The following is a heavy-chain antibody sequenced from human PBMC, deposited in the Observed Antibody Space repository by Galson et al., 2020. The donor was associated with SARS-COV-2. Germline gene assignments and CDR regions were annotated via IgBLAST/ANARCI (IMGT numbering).Heavy chain of an antibody. Sequence: GGSLRLSCAASGFTFDDYAMHWVRQAPGKGLEWVSGISWNSGSIGYADSVKGRFTISRDNAKNSLYLQMNSLRAEDTALYYCANLAPEYSGSPGDYWGQGTLVTVSS. CDR1: GFTFDDYA. V-gene: IGHV3-9*01. CDR2: ISWNSGSI. CDR3: ANLAPEYSGSPGDY. D-gene: IGHD5-12*01. J-gene: IGHJ4*02.